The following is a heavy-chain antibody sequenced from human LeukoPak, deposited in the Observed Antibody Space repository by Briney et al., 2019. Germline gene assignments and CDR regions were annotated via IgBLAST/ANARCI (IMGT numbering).Heavy chain of an antibody. CDR1: GYTFINYA. D-gene: IGHD3-16*01. V-gene: IGHV1-18*01. Sequence: ASVNVSCKSSGYTFINYAITWVRQAPGQGLEWMGWISAYNGNTNYAQKLQGRVTMTTDTSTSTAYMELRSLRSDDTAVYYCARESHRLYDYVWGSYESKHYWGQGTLVTVSS. CDR2: ISAYNGNT. J-gene: IGHJ4*02. CDR3: ARESHRLYDYVWGSYESKHY.